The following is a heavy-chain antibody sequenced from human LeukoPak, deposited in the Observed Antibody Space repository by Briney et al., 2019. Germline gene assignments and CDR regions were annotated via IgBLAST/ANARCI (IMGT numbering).Heavy chain of an antibody. V-gene: IGHV3-48*03. Sequence: GGSLRLSCEASGFTFSRYAMIWVCQAPGKGLEWLSHISGSGRTIHYADSVKGRLTASRDTAKNSLYLQMNDLRAEDTAVYCCAKDLTGTYGFDFWGQGTMVTVSS. CDR2: ISGSGRTI. D-gene: IGHD7-27*01. CDR1: GFTFSRYA. CDR3: AKDLTGTYGFDF. J-gene: IGHJ3*01.